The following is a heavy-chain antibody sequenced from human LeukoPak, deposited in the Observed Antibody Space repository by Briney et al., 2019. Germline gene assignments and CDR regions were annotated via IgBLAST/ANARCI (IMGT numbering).Heavy chain of an antibody. D-gene: IGHD2-15*01. CDR1: GGTFSSYA. CDR2: IIPIFGTA. Sequence: SVKVSCKASGGTFSSYAISWVRQAPGQGLEWMGGIIPIFGTANYAQKFQGGVTITADKSTSTAYMELSSLRSEDTAVYYCARKGGRYCSGGSCYELENDAFDIWGQGTMVTVSS. CDR3: ARKGGRYCSGGSCYELENDAFDI. J-gene: IGHJ3*02. V-gene: IGHV1-69*06.